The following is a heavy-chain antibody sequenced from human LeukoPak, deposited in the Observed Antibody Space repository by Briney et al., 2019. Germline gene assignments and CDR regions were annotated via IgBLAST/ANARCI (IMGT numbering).Heavy chain of an antibody. CDR1: GDTFSSYA. D-gene: IGHD5-24*01. V-gene: IGHV1-69*13. CDR2: IIPIFGTA. Sequence: SVKVSCKASGDTFSSYAISWVRQAPGQGLEWMGGIIPIFGTANYAQKFQGRVTITADESTSTAYMELSSLRSEDTAVYYCARAESLKMATIFDYWGQGTLVTVSS. J-gene: IGHJ4*02. CDR3: ARAESLKMATIFDY.